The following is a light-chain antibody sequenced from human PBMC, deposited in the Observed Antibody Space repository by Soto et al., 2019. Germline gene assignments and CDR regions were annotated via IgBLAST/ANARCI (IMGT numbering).Light chain of an antibody. CDR1: SSDVGGYNY. CDR2: DVS. CDR3: SSYTSSNTQV. Sequence: QSVLTQPASVSGSPGQSITTSCTGTSSDVGGYNYVSWYQQHPGKAPKLMVYDVSNRPSGVSNRFSGSKSGNTASLTISGLQAEDEADYYCSSYTSSNTQVFGTGTKVTVL. J-gene: IGLJ1*01. V-gene: IGLV2-14*03.